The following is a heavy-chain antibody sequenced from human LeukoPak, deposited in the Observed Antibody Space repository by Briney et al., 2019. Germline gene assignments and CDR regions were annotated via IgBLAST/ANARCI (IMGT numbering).Heavy chain of an antibody. D-gene: IGHD3-22*01. Sequence: GGSLRLSCAASGFTFSSYGMHWVRQAPGKGREWVAVISYDGSNKYYADSVKGRFTISRDNSKNTLYLQMNSLRAGDTAVYYCAKEGYYYDSSGYNYYYGMDVWGQGTTVTVSS. CDR1: GFTFSSYG. V-gene: IGHV3-30*18. CDR3: AKEGYYYDSSGYNYYYGMDV. CDR2: ISYDGSNK. J-gene: IGHJ6*02.